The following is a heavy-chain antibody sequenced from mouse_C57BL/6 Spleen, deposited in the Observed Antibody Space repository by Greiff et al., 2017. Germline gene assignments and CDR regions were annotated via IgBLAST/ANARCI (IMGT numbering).Heavy chain of an antibody. J-gene: IGHJ2*01. Sequence: EVQLVESGGDLVKPGGSLKLSCAASGFTFSSYGMSWVRQTPDKRLEWVATISSGGSYTYYPDSVKGRFTISRDNAKNTLYLQMSSLKSEDTAMYYCASQTAQATLFDYWGQGTTLTVSS. V-gene: IGHV5-6*01. CDR2: ISSGGSYT. CDR3: ASQTAQATLFDY. D-gene: IGHD3-2*02. CDR1: GFTFSSYG.